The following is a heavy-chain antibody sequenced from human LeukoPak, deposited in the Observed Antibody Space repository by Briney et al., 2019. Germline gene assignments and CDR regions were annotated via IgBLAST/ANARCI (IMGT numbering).Heavy chain of an antibody. CDR3: ARGGYYDSSGYYYVGYFHH. CDR2: IWFDGSNK. Sequence: PGGSLRLSCAASGFTFSNYDMHWVRQAPGKGLEWVAVIWFDGSNKFYADSVKGRFTISRDNSKNTLYLQMNSLRAEDTAVYYCARGGYYDSSGYYYVGYFHHWGQGTLVTVSS. V-gene: IGHV3-33*01. CDR1: GFTFSNYD. J-gene: IGHJ1*01. D-gene: IGHD3-22*01.